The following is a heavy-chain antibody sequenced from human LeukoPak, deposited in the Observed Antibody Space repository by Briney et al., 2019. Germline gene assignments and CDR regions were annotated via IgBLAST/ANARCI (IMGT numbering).Heavy chain of an antibody. J-gene: IGHJ4*02. CDR2: IKEDGSEK. D-gene: IGHD3-10*01. V-gene: IGHV3-7*01. CDR1: GFTISSYS. Sequence: PGGSLRLSCAASGFTISSYSMTWVRQVPGKGLEWVANIKEDGSEKYYVDSVKGRFTISTDNAKNTLYLQMNSLRAEDTAVYYCARGRYGSGTSDYWGQGTLVTVSS. CDR3: ARGRYGSGTSDY.